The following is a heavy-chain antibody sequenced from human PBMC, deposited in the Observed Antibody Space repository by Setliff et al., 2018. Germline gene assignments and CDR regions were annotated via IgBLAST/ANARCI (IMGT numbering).Heavy chain of an antibody. CDR2: IYSSGNT. J-gene: IGHJ4*02. Sequence: PSETLSLTCTVSGDPIRSSRYYWGWIRQPPGKGLEWIGSIYSSGNTYYNPSLKRRVTISVDTTKNQFSLQLNSVTAADTAVYYCARDPSSVAARPGYWGQGTLVTVSS. CDR1: GDPIRSSRYY. CDR3: ARDPSSVAARPGY. D-gene: IGHD6-6*01. V-gene: IGHV4-39*07.